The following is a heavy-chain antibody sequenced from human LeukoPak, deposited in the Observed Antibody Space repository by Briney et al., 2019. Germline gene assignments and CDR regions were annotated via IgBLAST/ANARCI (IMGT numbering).Heavy chain of an antibody. Sequence: GGSLRLSCAASGFTFSSYAMSWVRQGPGKGLEWVSDISGSGGDTYYADSVKGRFTISRDNSKNTLYLQMNSLRDEDTAVYFCAKAYGSGSPVDYWGQGTLVTVSS. V-gene: IGHV3-23*01. CDR2: ISGSGGDT. D-gene: IGHD3-10*01. CDR1: GFTFSSYA. CDR3: AKAYGSGSPVDY. J-gene: IGHJ4*02.